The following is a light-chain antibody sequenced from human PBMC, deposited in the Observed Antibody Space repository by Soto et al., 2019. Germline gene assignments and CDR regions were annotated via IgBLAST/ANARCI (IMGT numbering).Light chain of an antibody. V-gene: IGLV1-44*01. CDR1: SSDIGSNA. Sequence: QSVLTQPPSTSRTPGQRVTISCSGSSSDIGSNAVYWYQQLPGTAPKLLIYRNNQRPSGVPDRFSGSKSGTSASLAITGLQAEDEADYYCQSYDSSLSGDVFGTGTKVTVL. CDR2: RNN. J-gene: IGLJ1*01. CDR3: QSYDSSLSGDV.